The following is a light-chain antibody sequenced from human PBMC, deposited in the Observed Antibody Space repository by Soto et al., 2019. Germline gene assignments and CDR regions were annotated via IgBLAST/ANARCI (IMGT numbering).Light chain of an antibody. J-gene: IGKJ4*01. CDR3: QQYGSSPSLT. CDR1: QSVSSNY. CDR2: GAS. Sequence: EIVLTQSPGTLSLSPGERATLSCRASQSVSSNYLAWYQQKPGQAPRLLIYGASSRATGIPDRFSGSGSGTDFTLTISRLEAEDFAVYYCQQYGSSPSLTFGGGTKVEIK. V-gene: IGKV3-20*01.